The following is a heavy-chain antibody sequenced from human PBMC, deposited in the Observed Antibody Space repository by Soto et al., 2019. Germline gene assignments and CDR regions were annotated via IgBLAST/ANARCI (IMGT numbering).Heavy chain of an antibody. V-gene: IGHV3-15*05. CDR2: IKNRADGGTT. Sequence: PGGSLRPSCAASGITFINAWMSWVRQAPGKGLEWVGRIKNRADGGTTDYDAAVRGRFTISRDDSKNTLFLQMNSLEVEDTAVYYCTTDPGDYEDFWGQGTLVTVSS. CDR1: GITFINAW. D-gene: IGHD4-17*01. CDR3: TTDPGDYEDF. J-gene: IGHJ4*02.